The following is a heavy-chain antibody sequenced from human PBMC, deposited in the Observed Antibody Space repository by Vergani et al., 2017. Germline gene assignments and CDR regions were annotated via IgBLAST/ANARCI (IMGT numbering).Heavy chain of an antibody. V-gene: IGHV3-30*02. D-gene: IGHD2-2*01. J-gene: IGHJ4*02. Sequence: QVQLVESGGSVVQPGGSLRLSCVASGFMFRNYGMHWVRQAPGKGLEWVAFIRNDGSNQDYVDSVKGRVTISRDNSKNILYLQMNSLRAEDTAVYYCASSKDPGTFDYWGQGTLVTVSS. CDR2: IRNDGSNQ. CDR1: GFMFRNYG. CDR3: ASSKDPGTFDY.